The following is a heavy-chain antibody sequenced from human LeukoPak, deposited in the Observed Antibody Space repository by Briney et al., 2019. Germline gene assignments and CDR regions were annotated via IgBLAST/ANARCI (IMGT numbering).Heavy chain of an antibody. V-gene: IGHV4-4*07. Sequence: SETLSLTCTVSGGSISSYYWSWIRQPAGKGLEWIGRIYTSGSTNYNPSLKSRVTMSVDTSKNQFSLKLSSVTAADTAVYYCARVSREEVAAISLYYYYYMDVWGKGTTVTVSS. CDR1: GGSISSYY. D-gene: IGHD2-15*01. CDR3: ARVSREEVAAISLYYYYYMDV. CDR2: IYTSGST. J-gene: IGHJ6*03.